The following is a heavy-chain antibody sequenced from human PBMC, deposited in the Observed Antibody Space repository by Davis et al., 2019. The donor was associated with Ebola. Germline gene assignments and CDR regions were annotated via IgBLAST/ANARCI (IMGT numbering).Heavy chain of an antibody. CDR2: IYYSGST. D-gene: IGHD6-19*01. J-gene: IGHJ4*02. CDR1: GGSISSYY. CDR3: ARSSGWPLYFDY. Sequence: SETLSLTCTVSGGSISSYYWSWIRQPPGKGLEWIGYIYYSGSTNYNPSLKSRVTISVDTSKNQFSLKLSSVTAADTAVYYCARSSGWPLYFDYWGQGTLVTVSS. V-gene: IGHV4-59*08.